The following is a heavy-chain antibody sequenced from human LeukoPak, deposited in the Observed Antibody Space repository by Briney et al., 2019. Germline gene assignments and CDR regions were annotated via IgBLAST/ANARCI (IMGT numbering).Heavy chain of an antibody. D-gene: IGHD1-26*01. CDR3: ARGHSGSYYYYYMDV. Sequence: SETLSLTCAVYGGSFSGYYWSWIRQPPGKGLEWIGEINHSGGTNYNPSLKSRVTISVDTSKNQFSLKLSSVTAADTAVYYCARGHSGSYYYYYMDVWGKGTTVTISS. CDR1: GGSFSGYY. CDR2: INHSGGT. V-gene: IGHV4-34*01. J-gene: IGHJ6*03.